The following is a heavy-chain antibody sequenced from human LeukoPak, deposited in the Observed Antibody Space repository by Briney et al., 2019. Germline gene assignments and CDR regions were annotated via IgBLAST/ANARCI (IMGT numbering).Heavy chain of an antibody. D-gene: IGHD2-2*01. CDR3: ANHLACGSTTCPSFDS. CDR1: GFTFSRYS. CDR2: ISDTGYYI. J-gene: IGHJ4*02. V-gene: IGHV3-21*01. Sequence: PGGSLRLSCAASGFTFSRYSMNWVRQAPGKGLEWVSSISDTGYYIYYADSVKGRFTISRDNAKNSLFLQMNNLRAKDTAVYYCANHLACGSTTCPSFDSWGQGTLVTVSS.